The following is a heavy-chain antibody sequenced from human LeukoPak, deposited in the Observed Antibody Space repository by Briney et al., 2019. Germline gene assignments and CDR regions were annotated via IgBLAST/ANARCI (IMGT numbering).Heavy chain of an antibody. CDR2: IKSKTDGGTT. V-gene: IGHV3-15*01. J-gene: IGHJ4*02. CDR1: GFTFSNAW. CDR3: TTLTYCSSTSCRYM. Sequence: PGGSLRLSRAASGFTFSNAWMSWVRQAPGKGLEWVGRIKSKTDGGTTDYAAPVKGRFTISRDDSKNTLYLQMNSLKTEDTAVYYCTTLTYCSSTSCRYMWGQGTLVSVSS. D-gene: IGHD2-2*01.